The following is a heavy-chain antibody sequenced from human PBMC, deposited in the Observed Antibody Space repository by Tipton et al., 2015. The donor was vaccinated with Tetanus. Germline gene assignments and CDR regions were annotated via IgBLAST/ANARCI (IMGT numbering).Heavy chain of an antibody. CDR2: IYPADSRT. CDR3: ARLPKHYSASGST. CDR1: GYDFSKYS. D-gene: IGHD3-10*01. Sequence: VQLVQSGGGVKKPGESLKISCQGSGYDFSKYSIGWVRHMPGKGLEWMGIIYPADSRTTYSPSFQGQVTISLDKSISTAYLQWSSLKASDTAIYFCARLPKHYSASGSTWGQGTQVTVSS. V-gene: IGHV5-51*01. J-gene: IGHJ5*02.